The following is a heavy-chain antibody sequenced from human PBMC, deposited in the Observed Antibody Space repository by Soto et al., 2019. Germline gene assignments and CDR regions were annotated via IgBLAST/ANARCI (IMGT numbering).Heavy chain of an antibody. V-gene: IGHV5-51*01. D-gene: IGHD2-2*01. CDR2: IYPYDSYT. CDR1: GDRFLSYW. CDR3: ARHGVGSTRGHFAY. J-gene: IGHJ4*02. Sequence: PGEPLKSSCEPSGDRFLSYWIGWVRQKTGKGLEWLGTIYPYDSYTKYNPSLQDQVNLSVNKSVTTAYLQWRGLKASDSAMYFCARHGVGSTRGHFAYWGQGTLVTVSS.